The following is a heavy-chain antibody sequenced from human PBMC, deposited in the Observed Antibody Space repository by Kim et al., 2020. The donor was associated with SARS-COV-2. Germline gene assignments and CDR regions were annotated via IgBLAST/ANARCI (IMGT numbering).Heavy chain of an antibody. Sequence: SVTYSVDSVKGRFTISRDNAKNSLFLQMNSLRAEDTAVYYCARDPDSFDFWGQGTLVTVSS. J-gene: IGHJ4*02. CDR2: SVT. CDR3: ARDPDSFDF. D-gene: IGHD3-22*01. V-gene: IGHV3-7*03.